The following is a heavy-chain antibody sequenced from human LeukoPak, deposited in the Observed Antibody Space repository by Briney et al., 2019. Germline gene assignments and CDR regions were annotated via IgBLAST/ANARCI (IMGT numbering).Heavy chain of an antibody. Sequence: GGSLRLSCAASGFTFSSYSMNWVRQAPGKGLEWVSSISSSSSYIYYADSVKGRFTISRDNAKNSLYLQMNSLRAEDTAVYYRARDGYSSGWSGNNWFDPWGQGTLVTVSS. D-gene: IGHD6-19*01. V-gene: IGHV3-21*01. J-gene: IGHJ5*02. CDR3: ARDGYSSGWSGNNWFDP. CDR1: GFTFSSYS. CDR2: ISSSSSYI.